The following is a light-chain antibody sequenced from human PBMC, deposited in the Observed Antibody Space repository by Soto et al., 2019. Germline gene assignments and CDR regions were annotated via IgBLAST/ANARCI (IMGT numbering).Light chain of an antibody. V-gene: IGKV3-15*01. CDR3: QQYNRWPFT. Sequence: TQFPATLSVSHRERAALSCRASQCVVTELAWYQHKPGQAPRVLIHGASTRDTGFQDRFSGSGSGTDFTLAISNLQSEDFALYYCQQYNRWPFTFGQGTKVDIK. CDR1: QCVVTE. J-gene: IGKJ1*01. CDR2: GAS.